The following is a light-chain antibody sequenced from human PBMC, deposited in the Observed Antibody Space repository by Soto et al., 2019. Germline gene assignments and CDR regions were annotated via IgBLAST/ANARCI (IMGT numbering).Light chain of an antibody. J-gene: IGKJ1*01. CDR3: QQYNSLHVA. V-gene: IGKV1-5*01. Sequence: DIQMTQSPSTLSASVGDRVTITCRASQSISNWLAWYQHKPGRAPKLLIYDASSLESGVPARFRGSGSGSEFTLTISGLQPDDLATYYCQQYNSLHVAFGQGTKVDIK. CDR1: QSISNW. CDR2: DAS.